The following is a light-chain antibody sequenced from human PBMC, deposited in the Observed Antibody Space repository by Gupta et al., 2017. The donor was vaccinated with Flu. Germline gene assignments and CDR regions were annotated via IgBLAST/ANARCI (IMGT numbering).Light chain of an antibody. CDR2: DKS. V-gene: IGKV1-33*01. CDR1: RDISIH. CDR3: QQHYEHPYS. J-gene: IGKJ2*03. Sequence: DSQMTQSPSSLSACVGYRVSITFQASRDISIHLYWYQQRPGKAPKRLIFDKSTLQTGVPSRFSGSGSAIDFAITISDLKHEDSGTYYCQQHYEHPYSFGQGTKLQIK.